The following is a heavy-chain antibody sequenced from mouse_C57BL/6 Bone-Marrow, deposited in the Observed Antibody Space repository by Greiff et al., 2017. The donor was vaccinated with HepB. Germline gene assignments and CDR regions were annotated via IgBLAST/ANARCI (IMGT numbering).Heavy chain of an antibody. V-gene: IGHV1-55*01. D-gene: IGHD1-1*02. CDR2: IYPGSGST. J-gene: IGHJ4*01. Sequence: QVQLQQPGAELVKPGASVKMSCKASGYTFTSYWITWVKQRPGQGLEWIGDIYPGSGSTNYNEKFKSKATLTVDTSSSTAYMQLSSLTSEDSAVYYCARSRVYGLYAMDYWGQGTSVTVSS. CDR3: ARSRVYGLYAMDY. CDR1: GYTFTSYW.